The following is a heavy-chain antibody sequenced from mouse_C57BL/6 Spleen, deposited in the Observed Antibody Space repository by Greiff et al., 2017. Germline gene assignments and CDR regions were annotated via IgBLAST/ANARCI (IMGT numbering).Heavy chain of an antibody. CDR3: ATYYDYGGYYDG. J-gene: IGHJ1*03. CDR1: GYSFTGYY. Sequence: EVQLQQSGPELVKPGASVKISCKASGYSFTGYYMNWVKQSPEKSLEWIGEINPSTGGTTYNQKFKAKATLTVDKSSSTAYMQLKSLTSEDSAVYYCATYYDYGGYYDGWGTGTTVTVSS. CDR2: INPSTGGT. V-gene: IGHV1-42*01. D-gene: IGHD2-4*01.